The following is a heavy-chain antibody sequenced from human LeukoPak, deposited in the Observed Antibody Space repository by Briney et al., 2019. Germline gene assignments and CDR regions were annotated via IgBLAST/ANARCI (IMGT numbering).Heavy chain of an antibody. CDR3: ASRGGTDY. D-gene: IGHD3-10*01. CDR2: ISYDGTNK. J-gene: IGHJ4*02. Sequence: GGSLRLSCAASGFTFSSYAIHWVRQAPGKGLEWVAVISYDGTNKYYADSVKGRFTISRDNSRDTLYLQMNSLGPEDTAVYYCASRGGTDYWGQGTLVTVSS. V-gene: IGHV3-30-3*01. CDR1: GFTFSSYA.